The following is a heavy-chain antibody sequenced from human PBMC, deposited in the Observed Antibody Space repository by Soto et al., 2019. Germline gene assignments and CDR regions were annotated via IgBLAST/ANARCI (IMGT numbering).Heavy chain of an antibody. Sequence: SETLSLTCTVSGGSISSYYWSWIRQPPGKGLEWIGYIYYSGSTNYNPSLKSRVTISVDTSKNQFSLKLSSVTAADTAVYYCARSRQWLALFDYWGQGTLVTVSS. V-gene: IGHV4-59*08. D-gene: IGHD6-19*01. J-gene: IGHJ4*02. CDR3: ARSRQWLALFDY. CDR2: IYYSGST. CDR1: GGSISSYY.